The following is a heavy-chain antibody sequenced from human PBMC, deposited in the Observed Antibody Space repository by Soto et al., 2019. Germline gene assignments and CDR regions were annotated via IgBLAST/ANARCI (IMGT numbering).Heavy chain of an antibody. D-gene: IGHD2-8*01. CDR2: ISGFNGNT. Sequence: GGSVKVSCKSSCYTFNFYGITLVRQAPGQGLEWMGWISGFNGNTNYAADLQGRVTMTTDTSTSTAYMEPRGLRSDDTAVYYCARIGVSSGNESPDFDSWGQGTLVTGS. CDR1: CYTFNFYG. CDR3: ARIGVSSGNESPDFDS. V-gene: IGHV1-18*01. J-gene: IGHJ4*02.